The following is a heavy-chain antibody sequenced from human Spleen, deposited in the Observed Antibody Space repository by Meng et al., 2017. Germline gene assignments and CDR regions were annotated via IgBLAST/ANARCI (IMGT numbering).Heavy chain of an antibody. D-gene: IGHD6-13*01. V-gene: IGHV3-7*01. Sequence: GGSLRLSCAASGFTFSSYWMSWVRQAPGKGLEWVANIKQDGSEKYYVDSVKGRFTISRDNAKNSLYLQMNSLRAEDTAVYYCATAAGRDYFQHWGQGTLVTVSS. CDR3: ATAAGRDYFQH. CDR2: IKQDGSEK. CDR1: GFTFSSYW. J-gene: IGHJ1*01.